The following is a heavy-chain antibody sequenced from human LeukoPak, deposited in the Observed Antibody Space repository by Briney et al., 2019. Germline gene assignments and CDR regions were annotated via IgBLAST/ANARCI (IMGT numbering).Heavy chain of an antibody. Sequence: PGGSLRLSCAASGFTFSGSAMHWVRQASGKGLEWVGRIRSKANSYATAYAASVKGRFTISRDDSKNTAYLQMNSLKTEDTAVYYCTREMMFGDYGDSWYFDLWGRGTLVTVSS. CDR1: GFTFSGSA. CDR3: TREMMFGDYGDSWYFDL. CDR2: IRSKANSYAT. J-gene: IGHJ2*01. V-gene: IGHV3-73*01. D-gene: IGHD4-17*01.